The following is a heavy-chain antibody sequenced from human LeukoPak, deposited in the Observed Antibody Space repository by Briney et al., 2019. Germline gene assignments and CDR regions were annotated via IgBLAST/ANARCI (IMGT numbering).Heavy chain of an antibody. V-gene: IGHV3-23*01. CDR1: GFTFSSYG. J-gene: IGHJ4*02. Sequence: PGGSLRLSCAASGFTFSSYGMSWVRQAPGKGLEWVSTISGRDTNTYYADSVEGRFTISRDNSKNTLYLQMNSLRAEDTAVYYCARGPNSGYGMWGQGTLVTVSS. CDR2: ISGRDTNT. CDR3: ARGPNSGYGM. D-gene: IGHD5-12*01.